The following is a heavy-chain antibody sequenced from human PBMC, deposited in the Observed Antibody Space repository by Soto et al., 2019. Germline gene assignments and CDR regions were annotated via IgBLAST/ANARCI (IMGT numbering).Heavy chain of an antibody. CDR2: ISSSSSYI. D-gene: IGHD5-12*01. V-gene: IGHV3-21*01. Sequence: WGSLRLSCAASGFTFISYSMNWVRQAPWKGLEWVSSISSSSSYIYYADSVKGRFTISRDNAKNSLYLQMNSLRAEDTAVYYCASLVATGYWGQGTLVTVSS. CDR3: ASLVATGY. J-gene: IGHJ4*02. CDR1: GFTFISYS.